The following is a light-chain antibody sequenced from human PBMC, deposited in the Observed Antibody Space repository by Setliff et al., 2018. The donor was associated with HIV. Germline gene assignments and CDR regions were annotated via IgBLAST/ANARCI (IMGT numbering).Light chain of an antibody. CDR3: SAYAGVGTV. V-gene: IGLV2-23*02. Sequence: QSALTQPASVSGSPGQSITISCTGTSSDVGTYRFVSWYQQHPGKVPKLMIYEVTKRPSGVPNRFSASKSGNTASLTISGLQAEDEADYYCSAYAGVGTVFGTGTKVTVL. J-gene: IGLJ1*01. CDR1: SSDVGTYRF. CDR2: EVT.